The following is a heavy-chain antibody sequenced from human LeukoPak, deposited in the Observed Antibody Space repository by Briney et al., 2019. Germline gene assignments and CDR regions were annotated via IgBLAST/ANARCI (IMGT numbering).Heavy chain of an antibody. D-gene: IGHD6-13*01. CDR2: VYYSGST. J-gene: IGHJ4*02. CDR1: GGSISSYY. CDR3: AASYSTSWPEMDY. V-gene: IGHV4-59*04. Sequence: SETLPLTCTVSGGSISSYYWSWIRQPPGKGLEWIGTVYYSGSTYYNPSLKSRVTISVDTSRNQFSLKLSSVTAADTAVYYCAASYSTSWPEMDYWGQGTLVTVSS.